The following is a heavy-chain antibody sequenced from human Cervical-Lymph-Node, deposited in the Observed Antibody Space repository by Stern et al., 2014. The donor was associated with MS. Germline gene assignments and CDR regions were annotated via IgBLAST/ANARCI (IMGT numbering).Heavy chain of an antibody. D-gene: IGHD3-10*01. CDR3: VLLWFGELIHKPQS. J-gene: IGHJ5*02. Sequence: QVQLGQSGAEVKKPGASVKVSCKASGYTFTGYYMHWGRQAPGQGLEWMGRINPNSGGTNYAQKFQGRVTMTRDTSISTAYMELSRLRSDDTAVYYCVLLWFGELIHKPQSWGQGTLVTVSS. CDR1: GYTFTGYY. CDR2: INPNSGGT. V-gene: IGHV1-2*06.